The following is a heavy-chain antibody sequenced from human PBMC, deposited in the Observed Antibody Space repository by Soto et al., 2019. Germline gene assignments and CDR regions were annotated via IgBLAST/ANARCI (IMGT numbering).Heavy chain of an antibody. V-gene: IGHV1-69*01. Sequence: QVQPVQSGAEVKRPGSSVKVSCKASGATFSGSAFSWVRQAPGQGLEWMGGITPTLGTTNYAQHLQGRVTITADESTGTSFMELTSLTSADTAVYYCATSTTEDIVVVVAATPGYYYYGMDVW. CDR3: ATSTTEDIVVVVAATPGYYYYGMDV. CDR2: ITPTLGTT. D-gene: IGHD2-15*01. J-gene: IGHJ6*01. CDR1: GATFSGSA.